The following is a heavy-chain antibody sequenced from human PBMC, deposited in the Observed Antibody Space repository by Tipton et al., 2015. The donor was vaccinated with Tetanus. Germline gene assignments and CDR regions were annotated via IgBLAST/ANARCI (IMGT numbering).Heavy chain of an antibody. J-gene: IGHJ4*02. CDR2: VYYTGST. CDR3: AGVTAQRTELYFDH. CDR1: GDSIKSYY. Sequence: TLSLTCVVSGDSIKSYYWSWIRQPPGKGLEWIGYVYYTGSTNHNPSLKSRVTISMDRSKNQISLQLTSVTAADTAVYFCAGVTAQRTELYFDHWGQGTLVTVSS. D-gene: IGHD6-13*01. V-gene: IGHV4-59*01.